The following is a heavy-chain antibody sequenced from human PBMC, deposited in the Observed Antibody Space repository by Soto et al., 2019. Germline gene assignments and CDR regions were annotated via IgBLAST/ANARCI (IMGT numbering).Heavy chain of an antibody. J-gene: IGHJ3*02. CDR1: GFVFSTYA. D-gene: IGHD4-17*01. CDR3: AHPRGYGVFDAVDI. Sequence: GSLRLSCATSGFVFSTYAMNWVRQAPGKGLEWVSAINSGGESTFYAESVRGRFTISRDNSFNTLYLQMRSLRPEDTAVYCGAHPRGYGVFDAVDIWGQGTMVTVSS. CDR2: INSGGEST. V-gene: IGHV3-23*01.